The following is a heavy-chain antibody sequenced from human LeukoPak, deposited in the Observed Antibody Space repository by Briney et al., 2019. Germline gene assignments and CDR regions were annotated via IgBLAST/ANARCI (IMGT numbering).Heavy chain of an antibody. Sequence: GGSLRLSCAASGFTFSDYYMSWIRQAPGKGLEWVAFIRYDGSNKYYADSVKGRFTISRDNSKNTLYLQMNSLRAEDTAVHYCLSRDGYNYFDYWGQGTLVTVSS. CDR3: LSRDGYNYFDY. CDR1: GFTFSDYY. J-gene: IGHJ4*02. CDR2: IRYDGSNK. D-gene: IGHD5-24*01. V-gene: IGHV3-30*02.